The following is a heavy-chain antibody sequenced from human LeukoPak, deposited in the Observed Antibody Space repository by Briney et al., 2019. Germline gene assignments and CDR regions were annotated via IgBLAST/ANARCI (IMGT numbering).Heavy chain of an antibody. Sequence: GGSLRLSCAASGFTFSSHSMNWVRQAPGKGLEWVSYISSSSNTIYYADSVKGRFTISRDNAKNSLYLQMNSLRDEDTAVYYCAKGMSYFGSGSYDNASDYWGQGTLVTVSS. CDR1: GFTFSSHS. J-gene: IGHJ4*02. V-gene: IGHV3-48*02. D-gene: IGHD3-10*01. CDR2: ISSSSNTI. CDR3: AKGMSYFGSGSYDNASDY.